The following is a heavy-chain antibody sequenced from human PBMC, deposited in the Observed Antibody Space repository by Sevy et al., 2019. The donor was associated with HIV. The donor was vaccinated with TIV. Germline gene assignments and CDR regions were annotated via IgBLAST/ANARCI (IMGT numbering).Heavy chain of an antibody. Sequence: GGSLRLSCTASGFIFGDYAMSWVRQAPGKGLEWVAFLKHRAYGGTLDYAASVKGRFTISRDDSKSAAHLQMNDLKTXXXXXXXXXXXXXXXSIFDYWGQGALVTVSS. CDR3: XXXXXXXSIFDY. V-gene: IGHV3-49*04. J-gene: IGHJ4*02. CDR2: LKHRAYGGTL. CDR1: GFIFGDYA.